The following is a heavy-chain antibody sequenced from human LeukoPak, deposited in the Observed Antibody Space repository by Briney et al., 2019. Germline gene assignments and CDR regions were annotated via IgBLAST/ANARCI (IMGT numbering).Heavy chain of an antibody. Sequence: GGSLRLSCAASGFTFSSYAMSWVRQAPGKGLEWVSAISSSSSYIYYADSVKGRFTISRDNAKNSLYLQMSSLGAEDTAVYYCARGGGYCGGDCYGIDYWGQGTLVTVSS. CDR2: ISSSSSYI. CDR1: GFTFSSYA. V-gene: IGHV3-21*01. D-gene: IGHD2-21*01. J-gene: IGHJ4*02. CDR3: ARGGGYCGGDCYGIDY.